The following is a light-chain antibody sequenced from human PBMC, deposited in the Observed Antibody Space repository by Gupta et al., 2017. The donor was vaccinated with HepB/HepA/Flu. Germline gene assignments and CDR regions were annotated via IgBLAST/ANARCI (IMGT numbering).Light chain of an antibody. J-gene: IGKJ1*01. CDR2: WAS. V-gene: IGKV4-1*01. Sequence: DIVMIQSPDSLAVSLGERATINCKSSQSVLYSSNNKNYLAWYQQKPGQPPKLLIYWASTRESGVPDRFSGSGSGTDFTLTISGLQAEDVAVYFCQHDDSTPKAFGQGTKVEV. CDR3: QHDDSTPKA. CDR1: QSVLYSSNNKNY.